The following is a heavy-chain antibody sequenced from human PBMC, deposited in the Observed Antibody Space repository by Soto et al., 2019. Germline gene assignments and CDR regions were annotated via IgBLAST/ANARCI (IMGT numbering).Heavy chain of an antibody. D-gene: IGHD6-19*01. CDR2: IYHSGST. CDR3: ASAGGLGAVAADY. V-gene: IGHV4-30-2*01. Sequence: QLQLQESGSGLVKPSQTLSLTCAVSGGSISSGGYSWSWIRQPPGKGLEWIGYIYHSGSTYYNPSLKSRVTIAVDRSKNQFSLKLSFVTAADTAVYYCASAGGLGAVAADYWGQGTLVTVSS. J-gene: IGHJ4*02. CDR1: GGSISSGGYS.